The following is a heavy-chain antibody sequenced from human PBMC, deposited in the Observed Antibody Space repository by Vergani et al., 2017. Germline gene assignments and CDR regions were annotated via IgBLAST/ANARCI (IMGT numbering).Heavy chain of an antibody. V-gene: IGHV3-23*01. CDR2: ISGSGGST. CDR1: GFTFSSYA. J-gene: IGHJ4*02. CDR3: ARRYYDSSGYPGGDFDY. D-gene: IGHD3-22*01. Sequence: EVQLLESGGGLVQPGGSLRLSCAASGFTFSSYAMSWVRQAPGKGLEWVSAISGSGGSTYYADSVKGRFTISRDNSKNTLYLQMNSLRAEDTAVYYCARRYYDSSGYPGGDFDYWGQGTLVTVSS.